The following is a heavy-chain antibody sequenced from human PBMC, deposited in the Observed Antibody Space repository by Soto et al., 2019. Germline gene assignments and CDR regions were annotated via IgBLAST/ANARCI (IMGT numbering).Heavy chain of an antibody. V-gene: IGHV4-30-4*01. J-gene: IGHJ4*01. Sequence: PSEPLSLPCTVSGGSISSGDYYWSWIRQPPGKGLEWIGYIYYSGSTYYNPSLKSRVTISVDTSKNQFSLKLSSVTAADTAMYYCARLANIFDFDNWGHGTLVTVFS. CDR2: IYYSGST. CDR1: GGSISSGDYY. D-gene: IGHD2-21*01. CDR3: ARLANIFDFDN.